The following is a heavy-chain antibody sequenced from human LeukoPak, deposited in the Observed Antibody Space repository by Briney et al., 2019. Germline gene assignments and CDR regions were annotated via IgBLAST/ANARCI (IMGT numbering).Heavy chain of an antibody. CDR3: ARGSLNAGNRGVVGYYYYYMDV. CDR2: IIPIFGTA. D-gene: IGHD3-3*01. J-gene: IGHJ6*03. CDR1: GGTFSSYA. Sequence: SVKVSCKASGGTFSSYAISWVRQAPGQGLEWMGGIIPIFGTANYAQKFQGRVTITADESTSTAYMELSSLRSEDTAVYYCARGSLNAGNRGVVGYYYYYMDVWGKGTTVTVSS. V-gene: IGHV1-69*01.